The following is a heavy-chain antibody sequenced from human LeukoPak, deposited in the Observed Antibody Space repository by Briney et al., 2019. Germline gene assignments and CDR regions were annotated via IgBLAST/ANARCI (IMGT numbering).Heavy chain of an antibody. D-gene: IGHD2-15*01. CDR2: IYSNGAT. V-gene: IGHV4-4*07. CDR1: GGSMNDYY. CDR3: ARWYCRGGNCYSYFDS. Sequence: PSETLSLTCTVSGGSMNDYYWYWIRQPAGKGLECIGRIYSNGATNYNPSLKSRITMSVDTSNNQFSLTLNSVTAADTAVVYCARWYCRGGNCYSYFDSWGRGTLVTVSS. J-gene: IGHJ4*02.